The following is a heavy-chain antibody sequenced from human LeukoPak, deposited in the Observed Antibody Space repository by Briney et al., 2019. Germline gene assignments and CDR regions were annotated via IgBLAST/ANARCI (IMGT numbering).Heavy chain of an antibody. J-gene: IGHJ4*02. CDR3: ASQLGGTTFH. CDR1: GVPINTYF. CDR2: VYYNGIT. V-gene: IGHV4-59*01. Sequence: PSETLSLTCTVSGVPINTYFWSWIWQPPGKGLEWIGYVYYNGITNYNPSLKSRVSISLDTSKNQFSLRLNSVTAAETAVYYCASQLGGTTFHWGQGTLVTVSS. D-gene: IGHD1-14*01.